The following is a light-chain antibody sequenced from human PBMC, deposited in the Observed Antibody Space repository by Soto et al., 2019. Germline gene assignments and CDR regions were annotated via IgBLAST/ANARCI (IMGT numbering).Light chain of an antibody. J-gene: IGKJ4*01. CDR1: QNISNC. Sequence: DIQMTQSPSSLSASVGDRVTITCQASQNISNCLNWYQQKPGKVPKLLIYGASNLERGVPSRFSGSASGTDFTLTISSLQPDDIATYYCQQYNNHPLTFGEGTKVDIK. CDR2: GAS. V-gene: IGKV1-33*01. CDR3: QQYNNHPLT.